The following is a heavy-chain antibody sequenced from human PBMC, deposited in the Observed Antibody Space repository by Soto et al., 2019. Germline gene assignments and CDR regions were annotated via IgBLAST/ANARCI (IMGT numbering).Heavy chain of an antibody. J-gene: IGHJ3*02. CDR3: ARNLYGRAFDI. CDR2: VNAFDEHT. CDR1: GYTFTSYH. D-gene: IGHD2-8*01. Sequence: QAQLDQSGTEVKRPGASVKVSCRASGYTFTSYHISWVRQAPGQGLEWMGWVNAFDEHTNYSQKLQDRVIMTSDRFTDTAYMELTSLTYDDTARYYCARNLYGRAFDIWGQGTMVTVSP. V-gene: IGHV1-18*04.